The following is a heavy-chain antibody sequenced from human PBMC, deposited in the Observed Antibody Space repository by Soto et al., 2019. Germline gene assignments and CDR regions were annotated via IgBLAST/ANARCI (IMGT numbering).Heavy chain of an antibody. CDR1: GYAFTGHS. V-gene: IGHV1-2*02. J-gene: IGHJ4*02. CDR2: INPSSSGT. D-gene: IGHD3-16*01. CDR3: ARYLGGLGGTFDT. Sequence: QVQLVQSGAEVKIPGASVKVSCKSSGYAFTGHSLHWVRQAPGQGLEWMAWINPSSSGTFYAQHFTGRVTATRDTSISTAYMELSSLRSDDTAVYYCARYLGGLGGTFDTWGQGTLVTVSS.